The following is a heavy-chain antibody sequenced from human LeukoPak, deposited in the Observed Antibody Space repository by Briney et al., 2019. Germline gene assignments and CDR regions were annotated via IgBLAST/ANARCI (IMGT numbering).Heavy chain of an antibody. CDR1: GGTFSSYA. Sequence: SVKVSCKASGGTFSSYAISWVRQAPGQGLEWMGGIIPIFGTANYAQKFQGRVTITADKSTSTAYMELSSLRSEDTAVYYCARLGYCSSTSCHNYDYWGQGTLITVSS. CDR3: ARLGYCSSTSCHNYDY. V-gene: IGHV1-69*06. D-gene: IGHD2-2*01. CDR2: IIPIFGTA. J-gene: IGHJ4*02.